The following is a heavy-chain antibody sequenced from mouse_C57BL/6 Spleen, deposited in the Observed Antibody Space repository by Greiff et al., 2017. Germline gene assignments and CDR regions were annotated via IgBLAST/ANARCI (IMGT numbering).Heavy chain of an antibody. D-gene: IGHD1-1*01. J-gene: IGHJ4*01. CDR2: ISSGSSTI. Sequence: EVQLVESGGGLVKPGGSLKLSCAASGFTFRDYGMHWVRQAPEKGLEWVAYISSGSSTIYYADTVKGRFTISRDNAKNTLFLHMTSLRSEDTAMYYCATCSSYDAMDYWGQGTSVTVSS. CDR1: GFTFRDYG. V-gene: IGHV5-17*01. CDR3: ATCSSYDAMDY.